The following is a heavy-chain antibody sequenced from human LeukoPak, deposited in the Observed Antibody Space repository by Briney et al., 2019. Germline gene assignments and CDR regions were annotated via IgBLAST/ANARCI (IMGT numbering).Heavy chain of an antibody. CDR2: IYYSGNT. CDR3: ASPSRYGGKGWEYFDL. Sequence: PSETLSLTCTVSGGSISSSSYYWGWIRQPPGKGLEWIGNIYYSGNTYYNPSLKSRVTISVDTSKNQFSLKLSSVTAADTAVYYCASPSRYGGKGWEYFDLWGRGTLVTVSS. CDR1: GGSISSSSYY. D-gene: IGHD4-23*01. V-gene: IGHV4-39*01. J-gene: IGHJ2*01.